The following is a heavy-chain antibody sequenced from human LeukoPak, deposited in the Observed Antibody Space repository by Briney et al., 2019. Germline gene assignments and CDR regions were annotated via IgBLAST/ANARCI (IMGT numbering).Heavy chain of an antibody. Sequence: GGSLRLSCAASGFTFSSYAMHWVRQAPGKGLEWVAVISYDGSKKYYADSVKGRFTISRDNSKNTLYLQMNSLRAEDTALYYCARPREDRHRGYDLGGYFDYWGQGTLVTVSS. D-gene: IGHD5-12*01. CDR3: ARPREDRHRGYDLGGYFDY. CDR2: ISYDGSKK. CDR1: GFTFSSYA. J-gene: IGHJ4*02. V-gene: IGHV3-30*01.